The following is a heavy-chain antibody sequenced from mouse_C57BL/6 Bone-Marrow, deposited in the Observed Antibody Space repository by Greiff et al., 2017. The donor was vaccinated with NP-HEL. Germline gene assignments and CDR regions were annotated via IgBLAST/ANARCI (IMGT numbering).Heavy chain of an antibody. J-gene: IGHJ2*01. CDR3: ARHDTTVVACDY. CDR2: ISSGGSYT. D-gene: IGHD1-1*01. Sequence: EVHLVESGGDLVKPGGSLKLSCAASGFTFSSYGMSWVRQTPDKRLEWVATISSGGSYTYYPDSVKGRFTISRDNAKNTLYLQMSSLKSEDTAMYYCARHDTTVVACDYWGQGTTLTVSS. V-gene: IGHV5-6*01. CDR1: GFTFSSYG.